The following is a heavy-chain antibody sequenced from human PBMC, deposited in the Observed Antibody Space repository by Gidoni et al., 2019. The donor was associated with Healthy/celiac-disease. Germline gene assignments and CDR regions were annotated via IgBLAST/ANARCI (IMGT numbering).Heavy chain of an antibody. CDR2: ISAYNGNT. CDR3: ARDWLWCREDGGFDY. V-gene: IGHV1-18*01. CDR1: GYTLTSYC. Sequence: QVQRVQSGAEVKKPGAAVKVSCKASGYTLTSYCISWVRQTTGQGLEWMGWISAYNGNTNYAQKLQGRVTMTTDTSTSTAYMELRSLRSDDTAVYYCARDWLWCREDGGFDYWGQRTLVTVSS. D-gene: IGHD3-10*01. J-gene: IGHJ4*02.